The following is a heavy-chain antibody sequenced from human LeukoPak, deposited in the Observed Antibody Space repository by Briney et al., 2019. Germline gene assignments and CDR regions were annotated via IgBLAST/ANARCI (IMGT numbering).Heavy chain of an antibody. V-gene: IGHV4-31*03. D-gene: IGHD4-17*01. Sequence: KTSETLSLTCTVSGGPISSGGYYWSWIRQHPGKGLEWIGYIYYSGSTYYNPSLKSRVTIPVDTSKNQFSLKLSSVTAADTAVYYCARVDGDYVKYWFDPWGQGTLVTVSS. CDR1: GGPISSGGYY. CDR3: ARVDGDYVKYWFDP. CDR2: IYYSGST. J-gene: IGHJ5*02.